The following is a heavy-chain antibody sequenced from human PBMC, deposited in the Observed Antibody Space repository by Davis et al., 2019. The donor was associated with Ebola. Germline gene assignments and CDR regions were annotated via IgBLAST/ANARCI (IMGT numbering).Heavy chain of an antibody. D-gene: IGHD6-19*01. CDR3: AKDGVAVAATVYYYYGMDV. Sequence: PGGSLRLSFPAPGFTFSAYYMSWIRQAPGKGLEWVSYISSSGSTIYYADTVKGRFTISRDNSKNTLYLQMNSLRAEDTAVYYCAKDGVAVAATVYYYYGMDVWGQGTTVTVSS. V-gene: IGHV3-11*04. CDR2: ISSSGSTI. J-gene: IGHJ6*02. CDR1: GFTFSAYY.